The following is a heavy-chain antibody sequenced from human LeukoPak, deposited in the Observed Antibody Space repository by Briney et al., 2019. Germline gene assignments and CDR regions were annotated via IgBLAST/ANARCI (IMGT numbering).Heavy chain of an antibody. D-gene: IGHD5-12*01. CDR1: GFTFSSYD. CDR3: ARAPPVLRGYSDYDAVYGMDV. J-gene: IGHJ6*04. Sequence: GVSLRLSCAASGFTFSSYDMHWLRQATGKGLEWFSAIATAGDPYHPGSRKGRFIISRENAKNSLYLQMNSLRAGDPAVYYCARAPPVLRGYSDYDAVYGMDVWGKGTTVTVSS. CDR2: IATAGDP. V-gene: IGHV3-13*04.